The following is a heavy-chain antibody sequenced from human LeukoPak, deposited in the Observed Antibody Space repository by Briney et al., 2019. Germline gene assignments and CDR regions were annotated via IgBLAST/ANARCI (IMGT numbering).Heavy chain of an antibody. CDR3: AKDSDNEERIVVVTALDY. CDR1: GFTFNSYA. V-gene: IGHV3-23*01. CDR2: ISGSGGKT. J-gene: IGHJ4*02. D-gene: IGHD2-21*02. Sequence: GGSLRLSCAASGFTFNSYAVTWVRQAPGKGLEWVSGISGSGGKTSYADSVKGRFTISRDSSKSTLYLQMNSLRAEDTAVYYCAKDSDNEERIVVVTALDYWGQGTLVTVSS.